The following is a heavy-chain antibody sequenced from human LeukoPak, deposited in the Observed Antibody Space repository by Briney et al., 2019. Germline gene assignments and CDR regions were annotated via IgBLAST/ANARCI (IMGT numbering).Heavy chain of an antibody. D-gene: IGHD1-1*01. CDR3: ARVGTSYDAFDI. CDR1: GGSVNSGSYY. V-gene: IGHV4-61*01. J-gene: IGHJ3*02. Sequence: PSETLSLTCTVSGGSVNSGSYYWSWIRQPPGKGLEWIGYIYYSGSTTYNPSLKSRVTMSVDTSKNQFSLKLSSVTAADTAVYYSARVGTSYDAFDIWGQGTMVTVSS. CDR2: IYYSGST.